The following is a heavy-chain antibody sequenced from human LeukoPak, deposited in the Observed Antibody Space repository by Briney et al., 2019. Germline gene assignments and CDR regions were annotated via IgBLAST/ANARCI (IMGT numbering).Heavy chain of an antibody. D-gene: IGHD6-25*01. V-gene: IGHV1-2*02. CDR3: ARSVAATRHAFDI. Sequence: ASVKVSCKASGYTFTSYDINWVRQATGQGLEWMGWINPNSGGTNYAQKFQGRVTMTRDTSISTAYMELSRLRSDDTAVYYCARSVAATRHAFDIWGQGTMVTVSS. CDR2: INPNSGGT. J-gene: IGHJ3*02. CDR1: GYTFTSYD.